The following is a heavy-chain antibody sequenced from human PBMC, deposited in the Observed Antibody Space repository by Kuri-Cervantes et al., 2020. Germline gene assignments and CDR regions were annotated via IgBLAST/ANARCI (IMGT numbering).Heavy chain of an antibody. CDR1: GYSISSGYY. Sequence: SETLSLICTVSGYSISSGYYWGWIRQPPGKGLEWIGSIYHSGSTYYNPSLKSRVTISVDTPKNQFSLKLSSVTAADTAVYYCARDIKRGGGWYNYYGMDVWGQGTTVTVSS. V-gene: IGHV4-38-2*02. CDR3: ARDIKRGGGWYNYYGMDV. D-gene: IGHD6-19*01. J-gene: IGHJ6*02. CDR2: IYHSGST.